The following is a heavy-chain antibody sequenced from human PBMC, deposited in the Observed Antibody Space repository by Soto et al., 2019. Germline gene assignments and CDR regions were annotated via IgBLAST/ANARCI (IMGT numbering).Heavy chain of an antibody. D-gene: IGHD5-18*01. Sequence: SETLSLTCTVSGGSITSNTYYWGWIRQPPGKGLEWIGTIYYSGNTYYNTSLQSRVTISVDTSKNQFSLKLSSVTAADTAVYYCARHSGYTYGHFDFWGQGTLVTVSS. CDR1: GGSITSNTYY. J-gene: IGHJ4*02. V-gene: IGHV4-39*01. CDR3: ARHSGYTYGHFDF. CDR2: IYYSGNT.